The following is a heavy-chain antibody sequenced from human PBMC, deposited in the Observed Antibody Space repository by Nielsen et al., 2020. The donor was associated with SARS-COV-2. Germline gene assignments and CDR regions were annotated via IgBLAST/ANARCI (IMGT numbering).Heavy chain of an antibody. CDR1: GFTFSSYS. J-gene: IGHJ4*02. CDR3: AKVDYGDYGDFDY. CDR2: ISSSSSYI. Sequence: GESLKISCAASGFTFSSYSMNWVRQAPGKGLEWVSSISSSSSYIYYADSVKGRFTISRDNAKNTLYLQMNSLRAEDTAVYYCAKVDYGDYGDFDYWGQGTLVTVSS. V-gene: IGHV3-21*01. D-gene: IGHD4-17*01.